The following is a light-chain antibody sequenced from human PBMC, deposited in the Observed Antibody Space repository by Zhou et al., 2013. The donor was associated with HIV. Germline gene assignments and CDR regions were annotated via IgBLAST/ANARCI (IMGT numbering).Light chain of an antibody. CDR1: QNINKW. CDR3: QQYSSSSRS. J-gene: IGKJ1*01. Sequence: DIQMTQSPSTLSASVGDRVMISCRASQNINKWLAWYQQKPGSAPKLLIYKASNLDAGVPSRFSGRGSGTDFSLTITGLQPDDFATYFCQQYSSSSRSFGPGTKVEMK. V-gene: IGKV1-5*03. CDR2: KAS.